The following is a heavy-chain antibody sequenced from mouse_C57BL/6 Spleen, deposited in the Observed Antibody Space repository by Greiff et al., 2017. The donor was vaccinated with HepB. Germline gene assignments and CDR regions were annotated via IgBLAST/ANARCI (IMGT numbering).Heavy chain of an antibody. D-gene: IGHD2-3*01. Sequence: VKLVESGAELVKPGASVKISCKASGYAFSSYWMNWVKQRPGKGLEWIGQIYPGDGDTNYNGKFKGKATLTADKSSSTAYMQLSSLTSEDSAVYFCARSYDGYSLFAYWGQGTLVTVSA. J-gene: IGHJ3*01. CDR3: ARSYDGYSLFAY. V-gene: IGHV1-80*01. CDR2: IYPGDGDT. CDR1: GYAFSSYW.